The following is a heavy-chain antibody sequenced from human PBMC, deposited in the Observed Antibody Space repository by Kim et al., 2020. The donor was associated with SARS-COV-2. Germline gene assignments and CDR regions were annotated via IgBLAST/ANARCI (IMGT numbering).Heavy chain of an antibody. D-gene: IGHD4-17*01. Sequence: GRFTISRDTSKNPRYLQMNSLRAEDTAVYYCAKGLERTTVVTPIADYWGQGTLVTVSS. CDR3: AKGLERTTVVTPIADY. V-gene: IGHV3-23*01. J-gene: IGHJ4*02.